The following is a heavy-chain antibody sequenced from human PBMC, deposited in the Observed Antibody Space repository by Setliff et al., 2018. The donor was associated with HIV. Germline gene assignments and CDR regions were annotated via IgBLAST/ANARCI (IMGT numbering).Heavy chain of an antibody. CDR3: AGEIAPAARLPNVGGPPPPGYYHYMDV. CDR2: IYYSGRT. CDR1: RGSISSTSHY. D-gene: IGHD2-8*01. J-gene: IGHJ6*03. V-gene: IGHV4-39*07. Sequence: PSETLSLTCIVSRGSISSTSHYWGWVRQPPGRRLEWIGSIYYSGRTYYNPSLKSRVTMSVDTSTNQFSLDLTSVTAADTAVYFCAGEIAPAARLPNVGGPPPPGYYHYMDVWGKGTTVTVSS.